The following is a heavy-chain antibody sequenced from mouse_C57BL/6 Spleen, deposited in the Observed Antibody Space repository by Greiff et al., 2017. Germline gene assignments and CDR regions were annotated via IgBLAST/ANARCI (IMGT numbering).Heavy chain of an antibody. CDR2: INPSNGGT. V-gene: IGHV1-53*01. CDR1: GYTFTSYW. J-gene: IGHJ2*01. CDR3: ARNYGSRGLDY. D-gene: IGHD1-1*01. Sequence: QVHVKQPGTELVKPGASVKLSCKASGYTFTSYWMHWVKQRPGQGLEWIGNINPSNGGTNYNEKFKSKATLTVDKSSSSAYMQLSSLTAEDSAVYYCARNYGSRGLDYWGQGTTLTVSS.